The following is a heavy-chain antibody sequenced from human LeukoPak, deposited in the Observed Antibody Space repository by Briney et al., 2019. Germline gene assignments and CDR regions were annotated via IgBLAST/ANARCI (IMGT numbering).Heavy chain of an antibody. Sequence: SGPTLVNPTQTLTLTCTFSGFSLSTSGVGVGWIRQPPGKALEWLALIYWNDDKRYSPSLKSRLTITKDTSKNQVVLTITNMDPVDTATYYCAHRPGYCSSARCSKSLGYFQHWGQGTLVTVSS. D-gene: IGHD2-2*01. V-gene: IGHV2-5*01. CDR2: IYWNDDK. CDR3: AHRPGYCSSARCSKSLGYFQH. J-gene: IGHJ1*01. CDR1: GFSLSTSGVG.